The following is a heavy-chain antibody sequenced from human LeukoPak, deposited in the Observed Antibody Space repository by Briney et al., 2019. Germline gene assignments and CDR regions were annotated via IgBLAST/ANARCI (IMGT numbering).Heavy chain of an antibody. Sequence: NPSETLSLTCAVSGYSISSGFYWGWIRRPPGKGLVWIGSISHSGSPYYNPSLKSRVIISVDTSENQFSLRLSSVTAADTAVYYCARHWGYSEFDYWGQGTLVTVSS. CDR3: ARHWGYSEFDY. D-gene: IGHD5-24*01. J-gene: IGHJ4*02. V-gene: IGHV4-38-2*01. CDR1: GYSISSGFY. CDR2: ISHSGSP.